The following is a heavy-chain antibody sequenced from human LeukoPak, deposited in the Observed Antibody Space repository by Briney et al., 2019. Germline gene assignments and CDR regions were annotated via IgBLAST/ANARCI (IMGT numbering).Heavy chain of an antibody. Sequence: PGRSLRLSCAASGFTFDDYAMHWVRQAPGKGLEWVSGISWNSGSIGYADPVKGRFTISRDNAKNSLYLQMNSLRAEDTALYYCAKDRDSYGNYYFDYWGQGTLVTVSS. CDR2: ISWNSGSI. V-gene: IGHV3-9*01. CDR1: GFTFDDYA. J-gene: IGHJ4*02. D-gene: IGHD5-18*01. CDR3: AKDRDSYGNYYFDY.